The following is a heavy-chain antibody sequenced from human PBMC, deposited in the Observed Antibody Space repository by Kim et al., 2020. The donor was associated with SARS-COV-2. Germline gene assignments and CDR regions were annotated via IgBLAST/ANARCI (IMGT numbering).Heavy chain of an antibody. CDR1: GYSFTSYW. Sequence: GESLKISCKGSGYSFTSYWIGWVRQMPGKGLEWMGIIYPGDSDTRYSPSFQGQVTISADKSISTAYLQWSSLKASDTAMYYCARQDVVVVAATRAENWFDPWGQGTLVTVSS. J-gene: IGHJ5*02. V-gene: IGHV5-51*01. CDR3: ARQDVVVVAATRAENWFDP. CDR2: IYPGDSDT. D-gene: IGHD2-15*01.